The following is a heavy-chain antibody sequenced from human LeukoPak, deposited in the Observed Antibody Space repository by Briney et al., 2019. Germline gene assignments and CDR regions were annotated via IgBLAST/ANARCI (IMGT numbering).Heavy chain of an antibody. D-gene: IGHD3-9*01. CDR3: ARDWAYDILTGYLLQSGGFDP. CDR1: GGSVSSGSYY. J-gene: IGHJ5*02. V-gene: IGHV4-61*01. Sequence: SETLSRICTVSGGSVSSGSYYWSWIRQPPGKGLEWIGYIYYSGSTTYNPSLKSRVTISLDTSMNQFSLKLSSVTAADTAVYYCARDWAYDILTGYLLQSGGFDPWGREPWSPSPQ. CDR2: IYYSGST.